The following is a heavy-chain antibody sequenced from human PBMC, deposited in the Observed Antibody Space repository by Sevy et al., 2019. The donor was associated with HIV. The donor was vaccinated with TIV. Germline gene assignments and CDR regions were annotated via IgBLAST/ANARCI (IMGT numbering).Heavy chain of an antibody. V-gene: IGHV3-23*01. D-gene: IGHD3-3*01. CDR3: ATLYDFWSGSRYYMDV. CDR2: ISGSGGSK. J-gene: IGHJ6*03. CDR1: GFTFSSYA. Sequence: GGSLRLSCAASGFTFSSYAMSWVRQAPGKGLEWVSAISGSGGSKYYADSVKGRFTISRDNPKNTLYLQMNSLRAEDTAVYYCATLYDFWSGSRYYMDVWGKGTTVTVSS.